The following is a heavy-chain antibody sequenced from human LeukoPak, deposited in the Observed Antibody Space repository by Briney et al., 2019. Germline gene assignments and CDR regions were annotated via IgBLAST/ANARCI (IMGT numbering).Heavy chain of an antibody. CDR1: GSTFSSYW. Sequence: GGSLRLSCAASGSTFSSYWMSWVRQAPGKGLEWVANIKQDGSEKYYVDSVKGRFTTSRDNAKNSLYLQMNSLRAEDTAVYYCARQDIVATTFFDYWGQGTLVTVSS. V-gene: IGHV3-7*03. D-gene: IGHD5-12*01. J-gene: IGHJ4*02. CDR3: ARQDIVATTFFDY. CDR2: IKQDGSEK.